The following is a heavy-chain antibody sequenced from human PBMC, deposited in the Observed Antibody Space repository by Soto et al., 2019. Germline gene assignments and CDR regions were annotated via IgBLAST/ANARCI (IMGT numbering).Heavy chain of an antibody. CDR1: GASISRYY. J-gene: IGHJ4*02. CDR2: VHYSGST. CDR3: ARHPNAYFDY. Sequence: SETLSLTCTVSGASISRYYRILIRQPPGKGLEWIGYVHYSGSTSYNPSLKSRVTISIDMSKTHFSLKLTSVTAADTAVYYCARHPNAYFDYWGQGALVTVSS. V-gene: IGHV4-59*08.